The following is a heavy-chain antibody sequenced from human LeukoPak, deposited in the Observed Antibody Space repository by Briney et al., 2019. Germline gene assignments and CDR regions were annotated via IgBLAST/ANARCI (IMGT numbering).Heavy chain of an antibody. V-gene: IGHV1-69*06. J-gene: IGHJ3*02. D-gene: IGHD3-10*01. Sequence: SVKVSCKASGGTFSSYAISWVRQAPGQGLEWMGGIIPIFGTANYAQKFQGRVTITADKSTSTAYMELSSLRSEDTAVYYCARTPSPYGSGSYYHDAFDIWGQGTMVTVSS. CDR3: ARTPSPYGSGSYYHDAFDI. CDR1: GGTFSSYA. CDR2: IIPIFGTA.